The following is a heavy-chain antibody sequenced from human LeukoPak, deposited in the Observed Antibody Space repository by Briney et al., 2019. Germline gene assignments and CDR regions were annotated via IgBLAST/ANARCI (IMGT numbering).Heavy chain of an antibody. V-gene: IGHV4-59*08. CDR3: ARSPLTSYHDYYYGMDV. CDR1: GGSISSYY. J-gene: IGHJ6*02. CDR2: IYYSGST. Sequence: SETLSLTCTVSGGSISSYYWSWIRQPPGKGLEWIGYIYYSGSTNYNPSLKSRVTISVDTSKNQFSLKLSSVTAADTAVYYCARSPLTSYHDYYYGMDVWGQGTTVTVSS. D-gene: IGHD3-9*01.